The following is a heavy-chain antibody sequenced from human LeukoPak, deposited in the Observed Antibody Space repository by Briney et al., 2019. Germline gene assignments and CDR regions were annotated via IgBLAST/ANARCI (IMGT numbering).Heavy chain of an antibody. Sequence: SSETLSLTCAVYGGSFSGYYWSWIRQPPGKGLEWIGEINHSGSTNYNPSLKSRVTISVGTSKNQFSLKLSSVTAADTAVYYCARWIYDSSGYWPDWGQGTLVTVSS. D-gene: IGHD3-22*01. V-gene: IGHV4-34*01. J-gene: IGHJ4*02. CDR3: ARWIYDSSGYWPD. CDR1: GGSFSGYY. CDR2: INHSGST.